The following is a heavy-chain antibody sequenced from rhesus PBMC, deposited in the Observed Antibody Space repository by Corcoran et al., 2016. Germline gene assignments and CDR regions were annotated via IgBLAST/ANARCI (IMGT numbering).Heavy chain of an antibody. Sequence: QVQLQESGPGLVKPSETLSLTCAVSGGSISSNSWRWIRQPPGKGLEWIGRIYGSGGSTDYNPSLKSRVTISTDTSKNQFSLKLSSVTAADTAVYYCARIGPYYNIWTGYYRYYFDYWGQGVLVTVSS. J-gene: IGHJ4*01. CDR3: ARIGPYYNIWTGYYRYYFDY. CDR1: GGSISSNS. D-gene: IGHD3-3*01. V-gene: IGHV4-160*01. CDR2: IYGSGGST.